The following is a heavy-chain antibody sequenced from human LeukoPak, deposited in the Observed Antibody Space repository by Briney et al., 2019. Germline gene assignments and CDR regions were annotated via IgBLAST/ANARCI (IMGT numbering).Heavy chain of an antibody. Sequence: GESLRLSCAASGLPFSSYAMSWVRQPPGKGLEWVSGVSGSGDTTYYADSVKDRFTISRDNSKNTLYLQMDSLRAEDAAVYYCAKSDYYDESGHPSSFEYWGQGTLVTVSS. D-gene: IGHD3-16*01. CDR3: AKSDYYDESGHPSSFEY. V-gene: IGHV3-23*01. CDR1: GLPFSSYA. J-gene: IGHJ4*02. CDR2: VSGSGDTT.